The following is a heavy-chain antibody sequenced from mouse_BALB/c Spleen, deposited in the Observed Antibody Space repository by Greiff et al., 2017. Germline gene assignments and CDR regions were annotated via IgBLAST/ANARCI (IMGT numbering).Heavy chain of an antibody. D-gene: IGHD1-2*01. CDR3: AKGDYGYVRYFDV. J-gene: IGHJ1*01. V-gene: IGHV5-17*02. CDR1: GFTFSSFG. Sequence: EVQLVESGGGLVQPGGSRKLSCAASGFTFSSFGMHWVRQAPEKGLEWVAYISSGSSTIYYADTVKGRFTISRDNPKNTLFLQMTSLRSEDTAMYYCAKGDYGYVRYFDVWGAGTTVTVSS. CDR2: ISSGSSTI.